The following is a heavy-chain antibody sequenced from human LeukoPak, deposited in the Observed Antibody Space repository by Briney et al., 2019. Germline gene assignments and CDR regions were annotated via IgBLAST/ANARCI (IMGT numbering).Heavy chain of an antibody. J-gene: IGHJ4*02. Sequence: GGSLRLSCAASGFTFSDHYMDWVRQAPGKGLEWVGRTRNKANSYTTEYAASVKGRFTISRDDSKNSLYLQMNSLKTEDTAVYYCARGPYYYDSSGVLFDYWGQGTLVTVSS. V-gene: IGHV3-72*01. CDR1: GFTFSDHY. D-gene: IGHD3-22*01. CDR2: TRNKANSYTT. CDR3: ARGPYYYDSSGVLFDY.